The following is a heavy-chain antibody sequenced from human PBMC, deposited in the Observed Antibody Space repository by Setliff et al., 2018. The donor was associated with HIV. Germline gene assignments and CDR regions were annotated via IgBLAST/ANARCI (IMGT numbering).Heavy chain of an antibody. CDR3: ARDLRNSNTLFGVLNFVFDL. D-gene: IGHD3-3*01. CDR1: GYSFTGHY. V-gene: IGHV1-2*02. CDR2: INPNSGGT. Sequence: ASVKVSCKASGYSFTGHYMHWVRQAPGQGLEWMGWINPNSGGTNYAQKFQGRITMTSDTSVNTVFIELSRLKSDDTALYYCARDLRNSNTLFGVLNFVFDLWGQGTLVTSPQ. J-gene: IGHJ4*02.